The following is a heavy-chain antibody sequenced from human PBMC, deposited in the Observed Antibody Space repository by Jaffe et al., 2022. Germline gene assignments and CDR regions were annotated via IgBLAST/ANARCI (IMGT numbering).Heavy chain of an antibody. V-gene: IGHV3-21*01. Sequence: EVQLVESGGGLVKPGGSLRLSCAASGFTFSSYSMNWVRQAPGKGLEWVSSISSSSSYIYYADSVKGRFTISRDNAKNSLYLQMNSLRAEDTAVYYCARSDLRYDYIWGSYRYTGCYFDYWGQGTLVTVSS. CDR2: ISSSSSYI. CDR3: ARSDLRYDYIWGSYRYTGCYFDY. J-gene: IGHJ4*02. CDR1: GFTFSSYS. D-gene: IGHD3-16*02.